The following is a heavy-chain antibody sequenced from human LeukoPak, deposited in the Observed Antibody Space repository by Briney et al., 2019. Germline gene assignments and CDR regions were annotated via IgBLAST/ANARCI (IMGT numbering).Heavy chain of an antibody. D-gene: IGHD6-6*01. CDR3: AREYSSSSGRAFDI. J-gene: IGHJ3*02. CDR2: ISSSSSTI. CDR1: GFTLSTYT. Sequence: PGGSLRLSCAASGFTLSTYTMNWVRQAPGKGLQWFSYISSSSSTIYYADSVKGRSTISRDNAKNSLYLQMNSLRDEDTAVYYCAREYSSSSGRAFDIWGQGTMVTVSS. V-gene: IGHV3-48*02.